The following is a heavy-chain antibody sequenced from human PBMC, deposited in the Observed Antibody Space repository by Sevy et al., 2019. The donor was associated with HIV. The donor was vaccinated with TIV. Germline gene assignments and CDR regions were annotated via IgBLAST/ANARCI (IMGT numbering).Heavy chain of an antibody. J-gene: IGHJ4*02. CDR2: INPGGGTT. V-gene: IGHV1-46*01. CDR3: ARARDWGGTWHAEGY. CDR1: GYIFTNYY. D-gene: IGHD3-16*01. Sequence: ASVKVSCKASGYIFTNYYMHWVKQAPGQGLEWMGVINPGGGTTIYAQKFQDRVTITRDTSTTTVYMELNNLKSDDTAVYYSARARDWGGTWHAEGYWGQGTLVTVSS.